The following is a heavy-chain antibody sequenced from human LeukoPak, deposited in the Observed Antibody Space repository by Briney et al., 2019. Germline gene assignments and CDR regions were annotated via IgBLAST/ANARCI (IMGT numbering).Heavy chain of an antibody. CDR3: ARGPQRRYSGDAFDI. CDR1: GGTFSSYA. J-gene: IGHJ3*02. D-gene: IGHD1-1*01. Sequence: ASVKVSCKASGGTFSSYAISWVRQAPGQGLEWMGWMNPNSGNTGYAQKFQGRVTITRNTSISTAYMELSSLRSEDTAVYYCARGPQRRYSGDAFDIWGQGTMVTVSS. CDR2: MNPNSGNT. V-gene: IGHV1-8*03.